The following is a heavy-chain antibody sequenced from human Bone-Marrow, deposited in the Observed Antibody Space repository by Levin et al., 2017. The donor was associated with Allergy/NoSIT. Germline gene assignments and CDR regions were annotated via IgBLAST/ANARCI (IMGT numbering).Heavy chain of an antibody. Sequence: SETLSLTCAVSGGSISSSNWWSWVRQPPGKGLEWIGEIYHSGSTNYNPSLKSRVTISVDKSKNQFSLKLSSVTAADTAVYYCARWGDPEKIGGDCIYWGQGTLVTVSS. J-gene: IGHJ4*02. CDR1: GGSISSSNW. CDR3: ARWGDPEKIGGDCIY. V-gene: IGHV4-4*02. CDR2: IYHSGST. D-gene: IGHD2-21*02.